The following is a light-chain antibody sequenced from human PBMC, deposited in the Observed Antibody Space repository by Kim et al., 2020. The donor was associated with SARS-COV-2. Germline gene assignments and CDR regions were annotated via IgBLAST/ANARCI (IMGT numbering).Light chain of an antibody. J-gene: IGLJ2*01. V-gene: IGLV3-19*01. CDR1: DLRSYC. CDR2: NKN. Sequence: ALGQTVRIICQVDDLRSYCASCYHQRPVQAPLLVNYNKNNRPSEIPDRFSGSNSGNTASLTITGTQAEDEADYYCNSRDSTVNRLVFGGGTKLTVL. CDR3: NSRDSTVNRLV.